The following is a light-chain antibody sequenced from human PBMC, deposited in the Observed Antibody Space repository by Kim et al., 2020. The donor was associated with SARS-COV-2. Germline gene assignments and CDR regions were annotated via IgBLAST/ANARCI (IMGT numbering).Light chain of an antibody. CDR1: SSNSGTGYD. J-gene: IGLJ2*01. CDR3: QSFDTRLSGSRI. V-gene: IGLV1-40*01. Sequence: VIISCTGSSSNSGTGYDVPWYQQLPGSAPRLLIFDNTNRPSGVPDRFSASKSGTSASLDITGLQAEDEAVYYCQSFDTRLSGSRIFGGGTKLTVL. CDR2: DNT.